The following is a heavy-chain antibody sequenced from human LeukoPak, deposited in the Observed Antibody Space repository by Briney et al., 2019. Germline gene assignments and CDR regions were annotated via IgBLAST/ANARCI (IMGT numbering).Heavy chain of an antibody. CDR2: ISSSSSTI. CDR3: AKDGVWIGEKKANMDI. D-gene: IGHD3-10*01. V-gene: IGHV3-48*01. Sequence: GGSLRLSCAASGFTFSSYSINWVRQAPGKGLEWVSYISSSSSTIYYADSVKGRFTISRDNSRNTLYLHMNSLRAEDTAVYYCAKDGVWIGEKKANMDIWGKGTTV. CDR1: GFTFSSYS. J-gene: IGHJ6*03.